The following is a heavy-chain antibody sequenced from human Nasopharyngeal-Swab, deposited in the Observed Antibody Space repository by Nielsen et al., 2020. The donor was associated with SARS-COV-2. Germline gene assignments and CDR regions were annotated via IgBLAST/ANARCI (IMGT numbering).Heavy chain of an antibody. Sequence: ASVKVSCKASGYTFTGYYMHWVRQAPGQGLEWMGWISAYNGNTNYAQKLQGRVTMTTDTSTSTAYMELRSLRSYDTAVYYCARGFYGSFYYYYGMDVWGQGTTVTVSS. J-gene: IGHJ6*02. D-gene: IGHD2/OR15-2a*01. CDR1: GYTFTGYY. CDR3: ARGFYGSFYYYYGMDV. V-gene: IGHV1-18*04. CDR2: ISAYNGNT.